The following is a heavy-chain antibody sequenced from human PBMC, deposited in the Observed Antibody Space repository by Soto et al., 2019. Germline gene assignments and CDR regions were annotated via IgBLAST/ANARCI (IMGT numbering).Heavy chain of an antibody. J-gene: IGHJ1*01. D-gene: IGHD2-15*01. CDR2: ISYDGSNK. CDR3: AKETRYCSGGSCLRGYFQH. CDR1: GFTFSSYG. Sequence: GGSLRLSCAASGFTFSSYGMHWVRQAPGKGLEWVAVISYDGSNKYYADSVKGRFTISRDNSKNTLYLQMNSLRAEDTAVYYCAKETRYCSGGSCLRGYFQHWGQGTLVTVSS. V-gene: IGHV3-30*18.